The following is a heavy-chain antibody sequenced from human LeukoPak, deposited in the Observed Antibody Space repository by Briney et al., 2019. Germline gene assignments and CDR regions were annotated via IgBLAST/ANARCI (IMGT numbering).Heavy chain of an antibody. D-gene: IGHD2-2*01. J-gene: IGHJ4*02. CDR3: ARDQVVPAAPDY. Sequence: ASVKVSCKAFGYTFTSYYMHWVRQAPGQGLEWMGIINPSGGSTSYAQKFQGRVTMTRDTSTSTVYMELSSLRSEDTAVYYCARDQVVPAAPDYWGQGTLVTVSS. V-gene: IGHV1-46*01. CDR2: INPSGGST. CDR1: GYTFTSYY.